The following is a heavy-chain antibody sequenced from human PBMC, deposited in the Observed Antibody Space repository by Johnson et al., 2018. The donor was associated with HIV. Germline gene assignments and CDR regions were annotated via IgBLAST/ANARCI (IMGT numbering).Heavy chain of an antibody. J-gene: IGHJ3*02. CDR2: IRYDGSNG. Sequence: QVQLVESGGGLVKPGGSLRLSCAASGFSFGDYYMHWVRQAPGKGLEWVAFIRYDGSNGYYGASVKGRFTISRDNSKNIVYLQMNSPRVEDTAVYYCARVRSGRENAFDIWGQGTMVTVSS. CDR3: ARVRSGRENAFDI. CDR1: GFSFGDYY. D-gene: IGHD1-26*01. V-gene: IGHV3-30*02.